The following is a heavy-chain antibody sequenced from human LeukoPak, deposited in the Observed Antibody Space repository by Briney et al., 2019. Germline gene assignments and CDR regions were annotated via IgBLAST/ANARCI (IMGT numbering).Heavy chain of an antibody. CDR3: TRTTWAVSSLNFDR. J-gene: IGHJ4*02. Sequence: GGSLRLSCAASGFTLSNYAMIGLRQAPGKGLEWVSTISGSGGSTYYADSVKGRFTVSRDDSKNTLYLRMYNLRAEDTAVYYCTRTTWAVSSLNFDRWGQGTLVTVSS. CDR1: GFTLSNYA. D-gene: IGHD1-1*01. CDR2: ISGSGGST. V-gene: IGHV3-23*01.